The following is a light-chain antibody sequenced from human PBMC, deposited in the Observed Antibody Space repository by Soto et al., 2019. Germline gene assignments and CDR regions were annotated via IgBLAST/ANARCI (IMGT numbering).Light chain of an antibody. CDR2: SNN. CDR1: SSNIGSNT. J-gene: IGLJ1*01. Sequence: QSVLTQPPSASGTPGQRVIISCSGSSSNIGSNTVNWYQQLPGTAPKLLIYSNNQRPSGVPDRFSDSTSGTSASLAISGLQSEDEADYYCAAWDDSLNGYVFGPGTKVTVL. V-gene: IGLV1-44*01. CDR3: AAWDDSLNGYV.